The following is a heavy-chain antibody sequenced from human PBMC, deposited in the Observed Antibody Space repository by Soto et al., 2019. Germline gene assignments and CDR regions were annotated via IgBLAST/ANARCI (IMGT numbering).Heavy chain of an antibody. CDR3: ARGRYYGSGSRTDYYYYFGMDV. J-gene: IGHJ6*02. D-gene: IGHD3-10*01. V-gene: IGHV1-69*12. Sequence: QVQLVQSGAEVKKPGSSVKVSCKASGGTFSSYAISWVRQAPGQGLEWMGGIIPIFGTANYAQKFQGRVTFTADEATSTAYMELGSVSCEDTAVYYCARGRYYGSGSRTDYYYYFGMDVWGQGTTVTVSS. CDR1: GGTFSSYA. CDR2: IIPIFGTA.